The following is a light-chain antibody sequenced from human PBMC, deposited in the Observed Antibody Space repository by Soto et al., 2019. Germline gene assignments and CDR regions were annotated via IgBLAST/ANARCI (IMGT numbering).Light chain of an antibody. J-gene: IGKJ1*01. Sequence: EIVLTQSPGTLSLSPGDRVTLSCRASQRVSNNYLAWYQQKSGQAPRLLIFGTSNRATGIPDRFIGSGSGTDFTLTISRLESDDAAVYHCQQYGLSPWTFGQGTKVEIK. CDR1: QRVSNNY. CDR3: QQYGLSPWT. CDR2: GTS. V-gene: IGKV3-20*01.